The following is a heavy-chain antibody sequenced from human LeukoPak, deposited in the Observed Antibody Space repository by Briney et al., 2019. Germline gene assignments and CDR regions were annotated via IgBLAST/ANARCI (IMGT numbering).Heavy chain of an antibody. J-gene: IGHJ5*02. D-gene: IGHD2-2*01. CDR3: VACSGASCYGDRFDP. Sequence: GGSLRLSCAASGFTFASYAMTWVRQAPGKGLEWVSSISATDGTTYYADSLRGRFTISRDHSKNTLFLQMNTLRAEDTALYYCVACSGASCYGDRFDPWGQGTLVTVSS. CDR2: ISATDGTT. CDR1: GFTFASYA. V-gene: IGHV3-23*01.